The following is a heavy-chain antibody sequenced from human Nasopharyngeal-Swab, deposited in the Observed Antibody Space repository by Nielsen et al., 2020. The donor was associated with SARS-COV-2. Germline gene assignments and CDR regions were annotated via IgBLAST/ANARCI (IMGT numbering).Heavy chain of an antibody. D-gene: IGHD2-21*02. CDR3: ARDPCGGDCYLDKGFDY. CDR1: GGTFSSYA. V-gene: IGHV1-69*13. Sequence: SVKVSCKASGGTFSSYAISWVRQAPGQGLEWMGGIIPIFGTANYAQKFQGRVTITADESTSTAYMEPSSLRSEDTAVYYCARDPCGGDCYLDKGFDYWGQGTLVTVSS. CDR2: IIPIFGTA. J-gene: IGHJ4*02.